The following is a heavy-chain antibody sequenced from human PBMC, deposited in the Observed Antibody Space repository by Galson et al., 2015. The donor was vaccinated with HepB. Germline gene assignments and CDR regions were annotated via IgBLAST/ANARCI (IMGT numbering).Heavy chain of an antibody. CDR3: ARGALIVVVDATPNNWFDP. Sequence: SVKVSCKASGYTFSSYSITWVRQAPGQGLEWMGWISAYNHDTNYAQKLQGRVTMTTDTSTSTAYMELRSLRSDDTAVYYCARGALIVVVDATPNNWFDPWGQGTLVTASS. CDR2: ISAYNHDT. V-gene: IGHV1-18*04. J-gene: IGHJ5*02. D-gene: IGHD2-15*01. CDR1: GYTFSSYS.